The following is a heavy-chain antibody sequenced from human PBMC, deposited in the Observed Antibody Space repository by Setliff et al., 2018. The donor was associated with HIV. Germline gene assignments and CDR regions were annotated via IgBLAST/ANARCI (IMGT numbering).Heavy chain of an antibody. D-gene: IGHD6-13*01. CDR2: IYYRGST. V-gene: IGHV4-39*01. Sequence: PSETLSLTCDVSGGSISSSSYYWGWIRQPPGKGLQWIGSIYYRGSTYYNPSLKSRVTISVDTSKNQFSLKLRSVTAADTALYYCARGRYRSRWYASDHYYIDVWGKGTTVTVSS. CDR3: ARGRYRSRWYASDHYYIDV. CDR1: GGSISSSSYY. J-gene: IGHJ6*03.